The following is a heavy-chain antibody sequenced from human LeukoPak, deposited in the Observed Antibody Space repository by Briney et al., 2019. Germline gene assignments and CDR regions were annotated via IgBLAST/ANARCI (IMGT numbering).Heavy chain of an antibody. CDR1: GFTFSSLT. CDR3: AKDGYYYDSSGSDH. D-gene: IGHD3-22*01. CDR2: SSISGGGT. Sequence: GGSLRLSCAVSGFTFSSLTMSWVRQAPGKGLEWVSTSSISGGGTNYADSVKGRFTISRDNSKNTLYLQMTSLRVDDTAVYYCAKDGYYYDSSGSDHWGQGTLVTVSS. V-gene: IGHV3-23*01. J-gene: IGHJ4*02.